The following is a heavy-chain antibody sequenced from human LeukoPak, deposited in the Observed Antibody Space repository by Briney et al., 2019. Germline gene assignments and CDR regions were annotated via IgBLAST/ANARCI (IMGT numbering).Heavy chain of an antibody. CDR3: AREGYYDSSGYYFGY. Sequence: ASVKVSCKASGYTFTSYGISWVRQAPGQGLEWMGWISAYNGNTNYAQKFQGRVTMTRDTSISTAYMELSRLRSDDTAVYYCAREGYYDSSGYYFGYWGQGTLVTVSS. CDR1: GYTFTSYG. J-gene: IGHJ4*02. V-gene: IGHV1-18*01. D-gene: IGHD3-22*01. CDR2: ISAYNGNT.